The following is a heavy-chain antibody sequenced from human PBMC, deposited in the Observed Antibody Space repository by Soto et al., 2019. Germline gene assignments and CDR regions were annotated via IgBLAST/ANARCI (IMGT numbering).Heavy chain of an antibody. J-gene: IGHJ4*02. CDR2: IRSKSKTYAT. Sequence: GGSLRLSCAASGFIFSDSAVHWVRQAPEKGLEWIARIRSKSKTYATAYVASVQGRFTVSRDDSKNTAYLEMNSLKTEDTAIYYCTRLEESGCAGDDCDSGFDHWGPGTPVTVSS. D-gene: IGHD2-21*01. CDR1: GFIFSDSA. CDR3: TRLEESGCAGDDCDSGFDH. V-gene: IGHV3-73*01.